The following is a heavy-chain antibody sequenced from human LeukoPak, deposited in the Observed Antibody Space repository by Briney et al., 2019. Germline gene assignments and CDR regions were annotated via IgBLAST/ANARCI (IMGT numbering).Heavy chain of an antibody. CDR2: ISGSGGRT. CDR1: GFTIRNYW. Sequence: GGSLRLSCAASGFTIRNYWMSWVRQAPGKGLEWVSAISGSGGRTYYADSVKGRFTISRDNSKNTLYLQMNSLRAEDTAVYFCAKEYSGTFSPFPSYFDYWGQGTLVTVSS. V-gene: IGHV3-23*01. D-gene: IGHD1-26*01. CDR3: AKEYSGTFSPFPSYFDY. J-gene: IGHJ4*02.